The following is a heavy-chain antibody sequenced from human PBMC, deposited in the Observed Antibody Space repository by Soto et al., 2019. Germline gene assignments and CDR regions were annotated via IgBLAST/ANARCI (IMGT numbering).Heavy chain of an antibody. Sequence: QVQFVQSGGGVVHPGRSLRLSCAASGFNFNTYFMHWFRQAPGKGLEWVAMIFPHGRDKEYADSVKGRFTISRDNSNTRMYLQMDSLRPEDTAVYYCAREEENGSNCDLAYWGQGALVTVSS. J-gene: IGHJ4*02. CDR2: IFPHGRDK. V-gene: IGHV3-30*13. CDR1: GFNFNTYF. CDR3: AREEENGSNCDLAY. D-gene: IGHD1-26*01.